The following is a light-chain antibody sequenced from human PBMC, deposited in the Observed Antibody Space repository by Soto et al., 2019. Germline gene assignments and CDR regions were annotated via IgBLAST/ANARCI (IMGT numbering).Light chain of an antibody. CDR1: QSVSGIY. CDR3: QHFDSSLWT. CDR2: GAS. J-gene: IGKJ1*01. Sequence: EIVLTQSPVTLSLSPGERATLSCRASQSVSGIYLAWYQQKPGQAPRLLIYGASSRATGIPVRFSGSGSGTDFTLTISRLEPEDFAVYYCQHFDSSLWTFGQGTKVDIK. V-gene: IGKV3-20*01.